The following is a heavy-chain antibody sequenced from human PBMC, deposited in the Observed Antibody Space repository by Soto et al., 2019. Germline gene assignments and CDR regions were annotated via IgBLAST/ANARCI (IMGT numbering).Heavy chain of an antibody. J-gene: IGHJ3*02. CDR1: DYTINSGYY. CDR2: FYQSGRP. D-gene: IGHD3-22*01. V-gene: IGHV4-38-2*02. CDR3: ARESKYYYDSSGYSHAFDI. Sequence: SETLSCTCPVSDYTINSGYYWGCIRYPPGKGLQWIGSFYQSGRPYYNPYLKSRVTISVDTSKTQFSLMLISVTAADTAVYYCARESKYYYDSSGYSHAFDIWGQGTMVTVSS.